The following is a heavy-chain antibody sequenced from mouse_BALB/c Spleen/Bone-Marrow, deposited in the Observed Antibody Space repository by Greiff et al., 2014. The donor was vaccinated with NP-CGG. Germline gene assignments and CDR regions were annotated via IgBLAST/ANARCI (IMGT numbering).Heavy chain of an antibody. CDR3: ASRGDYSYAMDY. CDR1: GYSFSNYW. D-gene: IGHD1-1*01. V-gene: IGHV1-80*01. J-gene: IGHJ4*01. Sequence: QVQLQQPGAELVRPGSSVKLSCTSSGYSFSNYWMNWLKQRPGQGLEWIGQIYPGDGDTNYNGKFKGKATLTADKSSSTAYMQLSSLTSEDSAVYFCASRGDYSYAMDYWGQGTSVTVSS. CDR2: IYPGDGDT.